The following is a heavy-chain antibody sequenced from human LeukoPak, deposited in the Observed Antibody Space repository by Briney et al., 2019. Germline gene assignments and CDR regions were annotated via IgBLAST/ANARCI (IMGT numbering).Heavy chain of an antibody. D-gene: IGHD4-11*01. CDR1: GFTFNKAW. V-gene: IGHV3-15*01. CDR2: IKSKTDDGTT. CDR3: TTGYSNYLRYYYFYMDV. Sequence: GGSLRLSCAASGFTFNKAWMSWVRQAPGKGLEWVGRIKSKTDDGTTDYAAPVKGRFTISRDDLKETLYLQMNSLKTEDTAVYYCTTGYSNYLRYYYFYMDVWGKGTTVTVSS. J-gene: IGHJ6*03.